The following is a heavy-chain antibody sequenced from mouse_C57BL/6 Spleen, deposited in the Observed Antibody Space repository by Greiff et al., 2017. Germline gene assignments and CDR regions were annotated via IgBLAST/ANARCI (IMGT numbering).Heavy chain of an antibody. CDR3: ARRDYYGSSYEGVYYAMDY. D-gene: IGHD1-1*01. J-gene: IGHJ4*01. Sequence: EVNVVESGGGLVKPGGSLKLSCAASGFTFSDYGMHWVRQAPEKGLEWVAYISSGSSTIYYADTVKGRFTISRDNAKNTLFLQMTSLRSEDTAMYYCARRDYYGSSYEGVYYAMDYWGQGTSVTVSS. V-gene: IGHV5-17*01. CDR2: ISSGSSTI. CDR1: GFTFSDYG.